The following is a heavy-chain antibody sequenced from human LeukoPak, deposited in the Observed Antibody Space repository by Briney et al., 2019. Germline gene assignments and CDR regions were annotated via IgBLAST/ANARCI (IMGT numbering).Heavy chain of an antibody. CDR1: GYTFTGYY. Sequence: ASVKVSCKASGYTFTGYYMHWVRQAPGQGLEWMGWINPNSGGTNYAQKFQGRVTMTRDTSISTAYMELSRLRSDDTAVYYCARDSSGYDYASNWFDPWGQGTLVTVSS. CDR3: ARDSSGYDYASNWFDP. D-gene: IGHD5-12*01. CDR2: INPNSGGT. V-gene: IGHV1-2*02. J-gene: IGHJ5*02.